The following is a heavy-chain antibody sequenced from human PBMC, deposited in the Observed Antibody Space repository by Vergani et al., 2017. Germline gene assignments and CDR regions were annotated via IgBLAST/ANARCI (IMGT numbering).Heavy chain of an antibody. Sequence: EVQLVQSGAEVKKPGESLKISCAASGFTFSSYAMSWVRQAPGKGLEWVSAISGSGGSTYYADSVKGRFTISRDNSKNTLYLQMNSLRAEDTAVYYCAKEVIGGWYDYWGQGTLVTVSS. CDR3: AKEVIGGWYDY. CDR1: GFTFSSYA. J-gene: IGHJ4*02. V-gene: IGHV3-23*04. CDR2: ISGSGGST. D-gene: IGHD6-19*01.